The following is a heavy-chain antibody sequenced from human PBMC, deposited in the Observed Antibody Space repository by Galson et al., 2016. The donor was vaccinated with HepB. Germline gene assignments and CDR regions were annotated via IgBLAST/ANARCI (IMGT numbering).Heavy chain of an antibody. Sequence: SLRLSCAASGFIFGNYAMTWVRQAPGKGLEWVSTIVGSGAYTYHTDSVKGRFTISRDNSKNTVSLQMNSMRFEDTAIYYCAKDWSYYPNYFQSWGQGTLVSVSS. CDR2: IVGSGAYT. V-gene: IGHV3-23*01. D-gene: IGHD1-26*01. CDR1: GFIFGNYA. CDR3: AKDWSYYPNYFQS. J-gene: IGHJ1*01.